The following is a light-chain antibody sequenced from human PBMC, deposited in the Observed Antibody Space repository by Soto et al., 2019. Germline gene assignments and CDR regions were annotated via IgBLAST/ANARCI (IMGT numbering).Light chain of an antibody. J-gene: IGKJ1*01. CDR3: QQSGDTPPWT. CDR2: AAS. V-gene: IGKV1-39*01. Sequence: DIQMTQSPSSLSASVGDRVIITCRASQSIRKYLNWYQHKPGKVPTLLIYAASSLQSGVPSRFSGSGSGTEFTLPIISLQPEDFATYYCQQSGDTPPWTFGQGTKVEIK. CDR1: QSIRKY.